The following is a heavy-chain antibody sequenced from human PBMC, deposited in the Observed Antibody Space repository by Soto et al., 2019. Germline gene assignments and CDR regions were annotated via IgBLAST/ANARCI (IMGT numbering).Heavy chain of an antibody. V-gene: IGHV1-46*03. D-gene: IGHD2-15*01. CDR1: GYTFTSYY. J-gene: IGHJ4*02. CDR2: INPSGGST. CDR3: ARFDRYCSGGSCYNGFDY. Sequence: ASVKVSCKASGYTFTSYYMHWVRQAPGQGLEWMGIINPSGGSTSYAQKFQGRVTMTRDTSTSTVYMELSSLRSEDTAVYYCARFDRYCSGGSCYNGFDYWGQGTLVPSPQ.